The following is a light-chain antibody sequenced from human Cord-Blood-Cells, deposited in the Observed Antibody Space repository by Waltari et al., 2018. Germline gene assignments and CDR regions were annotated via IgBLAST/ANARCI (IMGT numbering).Light chain of an antibody. CDR1: KLGDKY. CDR2: QDS. CDR3: QAWDSSTNWV. J-gene: IGLJ3*02. Sequence: SYELTQPPSVSVSPGQTASITCSGDKLGDKYACWYQQKPGQSPVLVIYQDSKRPSGMPGRFSGSNSGNTATLTISGTQAMDEADYYCQAWDSSTNWVFGGGTKLTVL. V-gene: IGLV3-1*01.